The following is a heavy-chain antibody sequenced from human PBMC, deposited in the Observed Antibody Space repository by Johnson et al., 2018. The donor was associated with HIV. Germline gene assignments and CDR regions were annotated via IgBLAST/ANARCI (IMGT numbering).Heavy chain of an antibody. D-gene: IGHD1-1*01. J-gene: IGHJ3*01. Sequence: VQLVESGGGLVQPGGSMRLSCVTSGFSVSRSYMSWVRQAPGKGLEWVSVIYSGGSTYYADSVKGRFTISRDNAKNTLYLQMNSLRAEDTAVYYCAREDLYDLGGQGTMVTVSS. V-gene: IGHV3-66*02. CDR1: GFSVSRSY. CDR3: AREDLYDL. CDR2: IYSGGST.